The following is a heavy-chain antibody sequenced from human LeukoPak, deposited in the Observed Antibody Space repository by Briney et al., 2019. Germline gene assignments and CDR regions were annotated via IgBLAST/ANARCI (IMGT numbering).Heavy chain of an antibody. CDR2: TYYRSKWYN. CDR3: ARGFPDTFDY. D-gene: IGHD1-14*01. V-gene: IGHV6-1*01. J-gene: IGHJ4*02. CDR1: GDSVSDNSAA. Sequence: ASQTLSLTCAISGDSVSDNSAAWNWIRQSPSRGLEWLGRTYYRSKWYNEYAVSVRSRITINADTSMNQFSLQLNSVTPEDTAVYYCARGFPDTFDYWGQGTLVTVSS.